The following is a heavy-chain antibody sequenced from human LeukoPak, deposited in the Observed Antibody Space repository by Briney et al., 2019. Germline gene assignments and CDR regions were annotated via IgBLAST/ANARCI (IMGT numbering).Heavy chain of an antibody. J-gene: IGHJ5*02. CDR1: GGSVSSSIYY. CDR3: ASLGTLRS. D-gene: IGHD7-27*01. Sequence: SETLSLTCTVSGGSVSSSIYYWGWIRQPPGRGLEWIGSISYSGTNYNNPSPKSRVSISIDTSKNQFSVKLTSVTAADTAMYYCASLGTLRSWGQGTLVTVSS. V-gene: IGHV4-39*01. CDR2: ISYSGTN.